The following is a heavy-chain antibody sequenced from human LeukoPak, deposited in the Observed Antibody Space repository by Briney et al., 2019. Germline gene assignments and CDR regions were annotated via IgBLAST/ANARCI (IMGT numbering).Heavy chain of an antibody. CDR2: IYYSGST. V-gene: IGHV4-39*07. CDR3: ARTLRFLGPDAFDI. CDR1: GGSISSTTTYY. J-gene: IGHJ3*02. Sequence: PSETLSLTCTVSGGSISSTTTYYWGWVRQPPGKGLEWIGSIYYSGSTFYNPSLKSRVAISVDTSKNQFSLKLSSVTAADTAVYYCARTLRFLGPDAFDIWGQGTMVTVSS. D-gene: IGHD3-3*01.